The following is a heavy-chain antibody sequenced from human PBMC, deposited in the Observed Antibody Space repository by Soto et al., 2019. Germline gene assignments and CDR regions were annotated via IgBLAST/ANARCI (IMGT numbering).Heavy chain of an antibody. J-gene: IGHJ6*02. V-gene: IGHV4-59*01. CDR1: GGSISSYY. D-gene: IGHD3-3*01. CDR3: ARGPYYDFWSGYGNYYGMDV. CDR2: IYYSGST. Sequence: PSETLSLTCTVSGGSISSYYWSWIRQPPGKGLEWIGYIYYSGSTNYNPSLKSRVTISVDTSKNQFSLKLSSVTAADTAVYYCARGPYYDFWSGYGNYYGMDVWGQGTTVTVS.